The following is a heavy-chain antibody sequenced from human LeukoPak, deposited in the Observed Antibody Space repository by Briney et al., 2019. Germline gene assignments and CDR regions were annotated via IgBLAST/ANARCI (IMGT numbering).Heavy chain of an antibody. J-gene: IGHJ3*02. CDR3: ARSLRYFDWSDAFDI. V-gene: IGHV4-59*01. D-gene: IGHD3-9*01. CDR1: GGSISSYY. CDR2: IYYSGSP. Sequence: SETLSLTCTVSGGSISSYYWSWIRQPPGKGLEWIGYIYYSGSPNYNPSLKSRVTISVDTSKHQCSLKLSSVTAADTAVYYGARSLRYFDWSDAFDIWGQGTMVTVSS.